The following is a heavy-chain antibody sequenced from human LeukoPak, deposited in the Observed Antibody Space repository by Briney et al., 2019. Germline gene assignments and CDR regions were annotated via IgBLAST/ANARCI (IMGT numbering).Heavy chain of an antibody. D-gene: IGHD2-21*01. CDR2: TSPTGDVT. CDR1: GGSFSGNY. V-gene: IGHV4-34*01. J-gene: IGHJ4*02. Sequence: SETLSLTCAVYGGSFSGNYWTLIRQTQGGGLEWVGETSPTGDVTGYNPSLKGRATISVDSSKNQFSLKLTSVTAADTGVYYCARVPDFIARPCDSWGPGTLVTVSS. CDR3: ARVPDFIARPCDS.